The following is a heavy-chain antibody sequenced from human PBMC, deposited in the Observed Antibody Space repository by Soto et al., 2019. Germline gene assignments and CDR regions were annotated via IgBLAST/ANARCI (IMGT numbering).Heavy chain of an antibody. CDR2: IIPIFGTA. Sequence: QVQLVQSGAEVKKPGSSVKVSCEASGGTFSSYAISWVRQAPGQGLEWMGGIIPIFGTANYEQKFQGRVTITADESTSTAYMELSSLRSEDTAVYYCASGGIAGGRYGMDVWGQGTTVTVSS. V-gene: IGHV1-69*01. J-gene: IGHJ6*02. CDR1: GGTFSSYA. D-gene: IGHD3-16*01. CDR3: ASGGIAGGRYGMDV.